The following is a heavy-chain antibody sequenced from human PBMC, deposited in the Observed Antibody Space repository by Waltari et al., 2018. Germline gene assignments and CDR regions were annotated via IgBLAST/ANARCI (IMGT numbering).Heavy chain of an antibody. V-gene: IGHV1-69*13. D-gene: IGHD6-19*01. CDR1: GGTFSSYA. CDR3: FVAARDNGFYFDY. Sequence: QVQLVQSGAEVKKPGSSVKVSCKASGGTFSSYAISWVRQAPGQGLEWMGGIIPMFGTANYAQKFQGRVTITADESTSTAYMELSSLRSEDTAVYYCFVAARDNGFYFDYWGQGTLVTVSS. CDR2: IIPMFGTA. J-gene: IGHJ4*02.